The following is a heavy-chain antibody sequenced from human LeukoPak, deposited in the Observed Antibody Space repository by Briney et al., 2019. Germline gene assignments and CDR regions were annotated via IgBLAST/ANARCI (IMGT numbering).Heavy chain of an antibody. CDR2: ISSRDSTI. D-gene: IGHD6-6*01. Sequence: GGSLRLSCAASGFTFSDYYMSWIRQAPGKGLEWVSYISSRDSTIYYADSVKGRFTISRDNAKNSLYLQMNSLRAEDTAVYYCAKAAQVAGRPNLGGHFDYWGQGTLVTVSS. V-gene: IGHV3-11*01. CDR1: GFTFSDYY. J-gene: IGHJ4*02. CDR3: AKAAQVAGRPNLGGHFDY.